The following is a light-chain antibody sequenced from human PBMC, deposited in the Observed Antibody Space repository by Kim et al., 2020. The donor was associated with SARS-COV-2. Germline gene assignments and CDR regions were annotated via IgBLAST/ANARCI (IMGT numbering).Light chain of an antibody. V-gene: IGKV3D-11*01. CDR3: HQRGT. CDR1: QGVNNN. CDR2: GAS. J-gene: IGKJ5*01. Sequence: ATLSLSPGWRATLCGRASQGVNNNLAWYQQKPGQAPRLLRDGASSRATGIPARCSGSGPGTDCTLTISSLESEDLAIYYCHQRGTFGQGTRLEIK.